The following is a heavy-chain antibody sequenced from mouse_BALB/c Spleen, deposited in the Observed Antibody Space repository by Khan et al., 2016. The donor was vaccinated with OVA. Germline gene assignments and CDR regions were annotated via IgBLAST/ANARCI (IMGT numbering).Heavy chain of an antibody. V-gene: IGHV9-3-1*01. J-gene: IGHJ4*01. CDR2: INTNTGEP. D-gene: IGHD2-10*01. CDR3: ARPPYFSYVMVY. CDR1: EYTFTNYG. Sequence: QIQLVQSGPELKKPGETVKISCKASEYTFTNYGLNWVKQAPGKGLQWMGWINTNTGEPTYAVDFKGRFAFSLETSASTAYLQINNLKNEDTATYFCARPPYFSYVMVYWGQGTSVTVSS.